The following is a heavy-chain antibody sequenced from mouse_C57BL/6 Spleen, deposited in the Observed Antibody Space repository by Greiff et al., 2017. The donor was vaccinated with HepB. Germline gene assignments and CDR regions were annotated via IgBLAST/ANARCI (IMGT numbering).Heavy chain of an antibody. J-gene: IGHJ2*01. V-gene: IGHV1-82*01. CDR1: GYAFSSSW. D-gene: IGHD1-1*01. CDR2: IYPGDGDT. CDR3: ARPNYYGSSWFDY. Sequence: VQLQQSGPELVKPGASVKISCKASGYAFSSSWMNWVKQRPGKGLEWIGRIYPGDGDTNYNGKFKGKATLTADKSSSTAYMQLSSLTSEDSAVYFCARPNYYGSSWFDYWGQGTTLTVSS.